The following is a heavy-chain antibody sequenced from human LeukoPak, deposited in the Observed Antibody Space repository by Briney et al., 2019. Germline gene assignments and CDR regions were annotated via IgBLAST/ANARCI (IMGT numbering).Heavy chain of an antibody. J-gene: IGHJ6*03. D-gene: IGHD3-9*01. CDR2: ISAYNGNT. V-gene: IGHV1-18*01. CDR1: GYTFTSYG. Sequence: ASVKVSCKACGYTFTSYGISWVRQAPGQGLEWMGGISAYNGNTNYAQKLQGRVTMTTDTSTSTAYMELRSLRSDDTAVYYCARVLRYFDWLPNVYYYYMDVWGKGTTVTVSS. CDR3: ARVLRYFDWLPNVYYYYMDV.